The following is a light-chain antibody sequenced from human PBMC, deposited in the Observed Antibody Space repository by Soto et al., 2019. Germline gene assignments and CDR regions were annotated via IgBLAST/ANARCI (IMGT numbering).Light chain of an antibody. CDR1: QSISSY. CDR2: AAS. J-gene: IGKJ5*01. Sequence: DIQMTQSPSSLSASVGDRVTITCRASQSISSYLNWYQQKPGKAPKLLIYAASSLQSGVPSRFSGSGSGTDFTLTISSLQPEDFATYYCQPSHSTPTFGQGTRLEIK. CDR3: QPSHSTPT. V-gene: IGKV1-39*01.